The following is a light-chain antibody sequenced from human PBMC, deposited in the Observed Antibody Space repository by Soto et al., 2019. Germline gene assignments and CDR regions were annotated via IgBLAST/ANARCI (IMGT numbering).Light chain of an antibody. CDR2: ATS. J-gene: IGKJ1*01. V-gene: IGKV1-39*01. Sequence: DIQMTQSPSSLSASVGDRVTITCRASQNIRSYLNWYQQKPGKAPQVLIYATSSWQTGVPSRFSAGGSGTDCRLVISDLQPEDSATYYCQQGYSSRWTSGRGTKVEI. CDR1: QNIRSY. CDR3: QQGYSSRWT.